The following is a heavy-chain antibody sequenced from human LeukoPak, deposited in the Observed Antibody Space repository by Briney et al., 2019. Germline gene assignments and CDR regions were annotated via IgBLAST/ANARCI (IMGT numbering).Heavy chain of an antibody. CDR2: ISRSSTTI. CDR1: GFTFSTYH. V-gene: IGHV3-48*01. J-gene: IGHJ4*02. D-gene: IGHD3-22*01. CDR3: ATDYYDSSGYYTGSY. Sequence: GGSLRLSCAAASGFTFSTYHINWVRQAPGKGLEWVSYISRSSTTIYYADSVKGRFTISRDNAKNSLYLQMNSLRAEDTAVYHRATDYYDSSGYYTGSYWGQGTLVTVSS.